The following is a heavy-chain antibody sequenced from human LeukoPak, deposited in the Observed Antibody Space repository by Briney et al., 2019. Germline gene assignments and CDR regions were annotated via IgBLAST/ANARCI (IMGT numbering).Heavy chain of an antibody. V-gene: IGHV4-61*02. J-gene: IGHJ4*02. CDR1: GGSISSGSYY. Sequence: SQTLSLTCTVSGGSISSGSYYWSWIRQPAGKGLEWIGRIYTSGSTNYNPSLKSRVTISVDTSKNQFSLKLSPVTAADTAVYYCARDASDYYDSSGYSHFDYWGQGTLVTVSS. CDR2: IYTSGST. D-gene: IGHD3-22*01. CDR3: ARDASDYYDSSGYSHFDY.